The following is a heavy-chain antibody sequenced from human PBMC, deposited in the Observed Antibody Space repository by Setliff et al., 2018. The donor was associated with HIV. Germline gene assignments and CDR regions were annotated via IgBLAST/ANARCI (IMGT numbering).Heavy chain of an antibody. CDR2: IIPIFGTA. V-gene: IGHV1-69*05. J-gene: IGHJ1*01. CDR1: GGTFSSYA. Sequence: GASVKVSCKASGGTFSSYAISWVRQAPGQGLEWMGGIIPIFGTANYAQKFQGRVTITTDESTSTAYMELSGLRSEDTAVYYCARVVVRGVTFIAEYFQHWGQGTLVTVSS. CDR3: ARVVVRGVTFIAEYFQH. D-gene: IGHD3-10*01.